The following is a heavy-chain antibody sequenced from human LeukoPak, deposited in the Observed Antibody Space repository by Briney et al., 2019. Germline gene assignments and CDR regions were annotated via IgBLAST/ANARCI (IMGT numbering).Heavy chain of an antibody. D-gene: IGHD3-10*01. Sequence: PGGSLGLSCAASGFTFSSYWMSWVRQAPGKGPEWVANIKQDGSEKYNVDSVKGRFTISRDNAKNSLYLQMNSLRAEDTALYYCATRYASGPIADYWGQGTLVTVSS. CDR3: ATRYASGPIADY. J-gene: IGHJ4*02. CDR2: IKQDGSEK. V-gene: IGHV3-7*03. CDR1: GFTFSSYW.